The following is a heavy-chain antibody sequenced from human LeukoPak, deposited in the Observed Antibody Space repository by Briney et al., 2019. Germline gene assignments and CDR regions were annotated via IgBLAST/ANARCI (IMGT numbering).Heavy chain of an antibody. CDR2: INAGNGNA. V-gene: IGHV1-3*01. J-gene: IGHJ4*02. CDR3: ARGAGEVWFGELFPRDY. Sequence: ASVKVSCKASGYTFTSYAMHWVRQAPGQRLEWMGWINAGNGNAKYSQKFQGRVTITRDTSASTAYMELSSLRSEDTAVYYCARGAGEVWFGELFPRDYGAQETLVTVSS. D-gene: IGHD3-10*01. CDR1: GYTFTSYA.